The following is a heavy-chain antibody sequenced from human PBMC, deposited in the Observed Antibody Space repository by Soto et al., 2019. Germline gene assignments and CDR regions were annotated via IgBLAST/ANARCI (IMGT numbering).Heavy chain of an antibody. CDR3: ARDLRYGSVYFDY. V-gene: IGHV3-33*01. CDR1: GFTFSSYG. D-gene: IGHD3-10*01. J-gene: IGHJ4*02. Sequence: GGSLRLSCAASGFTFSSYGMHWVRQAPGKGLEWVAVIWYDGSKKYYADSVKGPFTISRDNSKNTLYLQMNSLRAEDTAVYYCARDLRYGSVYFDYWGQGTLVTVSS. CDR2: IWYDGSKK.